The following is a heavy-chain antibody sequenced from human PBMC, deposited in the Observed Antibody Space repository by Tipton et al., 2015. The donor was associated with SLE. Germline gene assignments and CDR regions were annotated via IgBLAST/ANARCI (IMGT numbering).Heavy chain of an antibody. V-gene: IGHV4-31*03. Sequence: TLSLTCSVSAGSLNSAGYFWNWVRQSPGTGLQWIGSISYDGDAEYNPSLRSRVTISVDTSKNQFSLKLRSVTAADTAVYHCARQRGVPTAGALNWFDPWGQGTLVTVSS. CDR2: ISYDGDA. CDR3: ARQRGVPTAGALNWFDP. CDR1: AGSLNSAGYF. J-gene: IGHJ5*02. D-gene: IGHD2-2*01.